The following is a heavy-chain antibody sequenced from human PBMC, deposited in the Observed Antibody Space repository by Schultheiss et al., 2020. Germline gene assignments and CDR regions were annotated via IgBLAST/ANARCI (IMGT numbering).Heavy chain of an antibody. CDR2: ISYDGSNK. Sequence: SLRISCAASGFTFSSYVMHWVRQAPGKGLEWVAVISYDGSNKYYADSVKGRFTISRDNSQNTLYLQMNSLRAEDTAVYYCAKEGRYCSGGSCYFDYWGQGTLVTVSS. V-gene: IGHV3-30*18. J-gene: IGHJ4*02. D-gene: IGHD2-15*01. CDR3: AKEGRYCSGGSCYFDY. CDR1: GFTFSSYV.